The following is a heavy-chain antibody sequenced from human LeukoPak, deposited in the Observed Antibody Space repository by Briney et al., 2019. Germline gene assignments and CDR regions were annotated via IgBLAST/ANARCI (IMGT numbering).Heavy chain of an antibody. CDR1: GFTFSSYS. CDR3: ARGGIYSQGFDS. D-gene: IGHD6-13*01. J-gene: IGHJ4*02. V-gene: IGHV3-21*01. CDR2: ISTTSDYI. Sequence: PGGSPRLSCAASGFTFSSYSMNWVRQAPGKVLEWVSSISTTSDYIYYADSLKGRLTISRDNAKNSLYLQMNSLRAEDTAVYYCARGGIYSQGFDSWGQGTLVTVSS.